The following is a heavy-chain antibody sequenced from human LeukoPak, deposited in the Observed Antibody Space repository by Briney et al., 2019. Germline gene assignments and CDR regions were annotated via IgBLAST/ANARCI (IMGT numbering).Heavy chain of an antibody. J-gene: IGHJ4*02. V-gene: IGHV3-30*03. CDR2: ISYDGSNK. Sequence: GRSLRLSCAASGFTFSSYGMHWVRQAPGKGLEWVAVISYDGSNKYYADSVKGRFTISRDNSKNTLYLQMNSLRAEDTAVYYCATVSSGPRGSYWGQRTLSPSPQ. CDR1: GFTFSSYG. D-gene: IGHD3-22*01. CDR3: ATVSSGPRGSY.